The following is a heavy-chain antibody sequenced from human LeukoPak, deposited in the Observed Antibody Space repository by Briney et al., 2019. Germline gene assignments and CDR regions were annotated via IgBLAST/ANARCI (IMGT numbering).Heavy chain of an antibody. Sequence: SVKVSCKASGGTFSSYAISWVRQAPGQGLEWMGRIIPIFGTANYAQKFQGRVTITTDESTSTAYMEQSSLRAEDTAVYYCARDVFGVVAADAFDIWGRGTMVTVSS. CDR3: ARDVFGVVAADAFDI. CDR1: GGTFSSYA. D-gene: IGHD2-21*02. V-gene: IGHV1-69*05. J-gene: IGHJ3*02. CDR2: IIPIFGTA.